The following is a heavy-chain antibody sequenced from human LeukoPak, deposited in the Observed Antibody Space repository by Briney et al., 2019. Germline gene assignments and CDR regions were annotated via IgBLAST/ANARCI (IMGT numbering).Heavy chain of an antibody. D-gene: IGHD6-19*01. V-gene: IGHV3-23*01. J-gene: IGHJ4*02. Sequence: PGGSLRLSCAASGFTFSCYAMSWVRQAPGKGLEWVSAISGSGGSTYYADSVKGRFTISRDNAKNSLYLQMNSLRAEDTAVCYCARDHRQWYSSGWYGLPGYWGQGTLVTVSS. CDR3: ARDHRQWYSSGWYGLPGY. CDR1: GFTFSCYA. CDR2: ISGSGGST.